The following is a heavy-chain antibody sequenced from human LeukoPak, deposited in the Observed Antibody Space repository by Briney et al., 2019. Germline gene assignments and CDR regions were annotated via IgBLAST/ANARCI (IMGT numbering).Heavy chain of an antibody. J-gene: IGHJ3*02. CDR3: ARFSKTMIDAFDI. D-gene: IGHD3-22*01. CDR2: ISSSSSYI. Sequence: GGSLRLSCAASGFTFSSYSMNWVRQAPGKGLEWVSSISSSSSYIYYADSVKGRFTISRDNSKNTLYLQMNSLRAEDTAVYYCARFSKTMIDAFDIWGQGTMVTVSS. V-gene: IGHV3-21*01. CDR1: GFTFSSYS.